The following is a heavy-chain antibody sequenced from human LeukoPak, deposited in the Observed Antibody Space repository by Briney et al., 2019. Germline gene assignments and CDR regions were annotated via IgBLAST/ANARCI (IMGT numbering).Heavy chain of an antibody. CDR2: ISAYNGNT. V-gene: IGHV1-18*01. Sequence: GASVKVSCKASGYTFTSYGISWVRQAPGQGLEWMGWISAYNGNTNYAQKLQGRVTMTTDTSTSTAYMELRSLRSDDTAVYYCARGGDVVVPAAYEDAFDIWGQGTMVTVSS. CDR1: GYTFTSYG. D-gene: IGHD2-2*01. CDR3: ARGGDVVVPAAYEDAFDI. J-gene: IGHJ3*02.